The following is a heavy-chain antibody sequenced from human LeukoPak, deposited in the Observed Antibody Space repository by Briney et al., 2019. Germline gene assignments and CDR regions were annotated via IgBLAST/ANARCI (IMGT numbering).Heavy chain of an antibody. CDR3: AKTMEYNSSPIDY. V-gene: IGHV3-23*01. Sequence: PARSLRLSCAASGFTLTNYAMTCDRQAPGKGLEWVSGISGSGISTYYGDSVKGRFTIPRENSRNTLFVQMNSMRAEDTAVYYCAKTMEYNSSPIDYWGQGTLVTVSS. CDR1: GFTLTNYA. D-gene: IGHD6-6*01. J-gene: IGHJ4*02. CDR2: ISGSGIST.